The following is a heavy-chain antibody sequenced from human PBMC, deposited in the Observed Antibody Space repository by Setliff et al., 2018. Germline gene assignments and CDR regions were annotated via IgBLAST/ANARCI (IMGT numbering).Heavy chain of an antibody. D-gene: IGHD3-10*01. CDR3: ARAPGRNIRGDY. V-gene: IGHV4-31*03. CDR1: GGSISSGGYY. CDR2: IYYSGST. J-gene: IGHJ4*02. Sequence: PSETLSLTCTVSGGSISSGGYYWSWIRQHPGKGLEWIGYIYYSGSTYYNPSLKSRVTISADTSKNQFSLKLKSVTAADTAVYYCARAPGRNIRGDYWGQGALVTVSS.